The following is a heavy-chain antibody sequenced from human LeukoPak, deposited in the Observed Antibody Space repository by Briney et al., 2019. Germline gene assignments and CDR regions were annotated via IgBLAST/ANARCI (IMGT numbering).Heavy chain of an antibody. D-gene: IGHD6-19*01. CDR2: IISDGSSI. J-gene: IGHJ3*02. V-gene: IGHV3-74*01. Sequence: GGSLRLSCAASGFTFSSYWMHWVRQAPGKGLVWVSRIISDGSSISYADSVKGRFTISRDNAKNTLYLQMNSLRAEDTAVYYCAREDVDIAVAASGAFDIWGQGTMVTVSS. CDR1: GFTFSSYW. CDR3: AREDVDIAVAASGAFDI.